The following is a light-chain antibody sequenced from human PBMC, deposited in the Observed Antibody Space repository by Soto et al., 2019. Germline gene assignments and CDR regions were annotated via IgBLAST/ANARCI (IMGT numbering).Light chain of an antibody. CDR2: SNN. J-gene: IGLJ2*01. V-gene: IGLV1-44*01. CDR1: SSNIGSNT. Sequence: QSVLTQPPSASGTPGHRVTISCSGSSSNIGSNTVNWYQQIPGTAPKLLIQSNNQLPSGVPGRFSGSKSGTSASLAISGLQSDDGADYYCAAWDDSLNGVVFGGGTQLTVL. CDR3: AAWDDSLNGVV.